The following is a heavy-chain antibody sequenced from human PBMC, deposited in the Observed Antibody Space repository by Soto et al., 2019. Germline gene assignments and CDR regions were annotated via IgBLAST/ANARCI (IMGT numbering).Heavy chain of an antibody. Sequence: QVQLQESGPGLVKPSETLSLTCTVSGGSISSYYWSWIRQPPGKGLAWIGYIYYSGSTNYNPSLKSRVTISVDTSKTQSSLKLSSVTAADTAVYYCARVSPYCSGGSCCPNWFDPWGQGTLVTVSS. V-gene: IGHV4-59*01. D-gene: IGHD2-15*01. CDR1: GGSISSYY. J-gene: IGHJ5*02. CDR2: IYYSGST. CDR3: ARVSPYCSGGSCCPNWFDP.